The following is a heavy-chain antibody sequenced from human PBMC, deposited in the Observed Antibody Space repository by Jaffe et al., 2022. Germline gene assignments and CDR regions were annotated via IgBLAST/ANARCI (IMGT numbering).Heavy chain of an antibody. CDR1: GYSISSGYY. CDR2: IYHSGST. Sequence: QVQLQESGPGLVKPSETLSLTCAVSGYSISSGYYWGWIRQPPGKGLEWIGSIYHSGSTYYNPSLKSRVTISVDTSKNQFSLKLSSVTAADTAVYYCARDNGSGLFDYWGQGTLVTVSS. CDR3: ARDNGSGLFDY. J-gene: IGHJ4*02. D-gene: IGHD3-10*01. V-gene: IGHV4-38-2*02.